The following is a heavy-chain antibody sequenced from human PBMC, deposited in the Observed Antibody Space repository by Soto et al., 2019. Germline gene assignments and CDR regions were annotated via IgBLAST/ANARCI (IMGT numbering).Heavy chain of an antibody. D-gene: IGHD6-13*01. V-gene: IGHV4-59*01. CDR1: GGSISSYY. Sequence: SETLSLTCTVSGGSISSYYWSWIRQPPGKGLEWIGYIYYSGSTNYNPSLKSRVTISVDTSKNQFSLNVSSVTAADTAVYFCARGVGGAGTSDFDYWGQGTLVTVSS. J-gene: IGHJ4*02. CDR3: ARGVGGAGTSDFDY. CDR2: IYYSGST.